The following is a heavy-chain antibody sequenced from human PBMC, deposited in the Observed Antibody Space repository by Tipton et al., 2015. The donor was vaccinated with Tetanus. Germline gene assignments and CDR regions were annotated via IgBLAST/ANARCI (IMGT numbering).Heavy chain of an antibody. CDR1: GGSISGSSYY. CDR3: TRHVVEAVPRWFDP. J-gene: IGHJ5*02. D-gene: IGHD2-2*01. V-gene: IGHV4-39*01. CDR2: FFYSGST. Sequence: GLVKPSETLFLSCTVSGGSISGSSYYWGWIRQPPGKGLEWIGSFFYSGSTYYHPSLKSRVTISVDTSKNQFSLELSAVTAADTAVYYCTRHVVEAVPRWFDPWGQGTLVTVSS.